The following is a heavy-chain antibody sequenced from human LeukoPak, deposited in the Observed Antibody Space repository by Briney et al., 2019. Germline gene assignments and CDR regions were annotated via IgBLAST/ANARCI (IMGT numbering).Heavy chain of an antibody. CDR1: SSYN. CDR3: AREGTRWADENWFDP. J-gene: IGHJ5*02. Sequence: SSYNMNWVRQPPGKGLEWIGSISYTGATHYSPSLESRVTISLDTSKNQFSLKLASVTPADTAVYYCAREGTRWADENWFDPWGQGSLVIVSS. CDR2: ISYTGAT. V-gene: IGHV4-39*07. D-gene: IGHD1-26*01.